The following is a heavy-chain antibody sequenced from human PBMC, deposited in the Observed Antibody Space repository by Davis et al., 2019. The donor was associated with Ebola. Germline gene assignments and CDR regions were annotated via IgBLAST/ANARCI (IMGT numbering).Heavy chain of an antibody. CDR1: GGSSSGYY. J-gene: IGHJ4*02. CDR2: MDHCGNT. V-gene: IGHV4-34*01. D-gene: IGHD5-24*01. CDR3: ARGWRRWLQVMGY. Sequence: SETLSPTFAVYGGSSSGYYWSGTRQPPGKGLDGIGEMDHCGNTNYNPSLKSRVTISIDTSKKQISLNLTSVTAADTAVYYCARGWRRWLQVMGYWGQGTLVTVSS.